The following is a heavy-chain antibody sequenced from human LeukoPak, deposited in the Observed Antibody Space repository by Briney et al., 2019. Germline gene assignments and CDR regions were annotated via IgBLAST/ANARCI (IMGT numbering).Heavy chain of an antibody. D-gene: IGHD2-15*01. J-gene: IGHJ4*02. Sequence: PSETLSLTCTVSGGSISSSSYYWGWIRQPPGKGLEWLGSIYYSGSTYYNPSLKSRVTISVDTSKNQFSLKLSSVTAADTAVYYCARHGGIRPDYWGQGTLVTVSS. V-gene: IGHV4-39*01. CDR2: IYYSGST. CDR1: GGSISSSSYY. CDR3: ARHGGIRPDY.